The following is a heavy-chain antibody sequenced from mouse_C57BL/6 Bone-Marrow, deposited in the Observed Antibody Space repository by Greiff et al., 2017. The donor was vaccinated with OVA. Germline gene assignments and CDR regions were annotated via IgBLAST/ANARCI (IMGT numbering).Heavy chain of an antibody. CDR1: GFTFSDYY. Sequence: EVKLMESGGGLVQPGGSLKLSCAASGFTFSDYYMYWVRQTPEKRLEWVAYISNGGGSTYYPDTVKGRFTLSSDNAKNALYLQRSRLKSEDTAMYYCASPGVYGTPYAMDYWGQGTSVTVSS. D-gene: IGHD2-1*01. CDR3: ASPGVYGTPYAMDY. CDR2: ISNGGGST. V-gene: IGHV5-12*01. J-gene: IGHJ4*01.